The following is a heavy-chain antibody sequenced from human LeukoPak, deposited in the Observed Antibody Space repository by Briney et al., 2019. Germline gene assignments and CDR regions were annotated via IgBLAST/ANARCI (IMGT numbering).Heavy chain of an antibody. CDR3: ARGEMATTRRVDP. Sequence: ASVKASCKASGYTFTGYYMHWVRQAPGQGLEWMGWINPNSGGTNYAQKFQGRVTMTRDTSISTAYMELSRLRSDDTAVYYCARGEMATTRRVDPWGQGTLVTVSS. V-gene: IGHV1-2*02. J-gene: IGHJ5*02. CDR2: INPNSGGT. D-gene: IGHD5-24*01. CDR1: GYTFTGYY.